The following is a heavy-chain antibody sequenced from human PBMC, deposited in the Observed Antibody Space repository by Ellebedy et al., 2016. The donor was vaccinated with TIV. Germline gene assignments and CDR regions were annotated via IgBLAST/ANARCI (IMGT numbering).Heavy chain of an antibody. CDR1: GYTFTSYG. Sequence: ASVKVSCXASGYTFTSYGISWVRQAPGQGLEWMGWISPYNGNTNYAQKLQGRVTMTTDTSTSTAYMELRSLRSDDTAVYYCARESLDGMVPRGDFDYWGQGTLVTVSS. CDR2: ISPYNGNT. CDR3: ARESLDGMVPRGDFDY. D-gene: IGHD3-10*01. V-gene: IGHV1-18*04. J-gene: IGHJ4*02.